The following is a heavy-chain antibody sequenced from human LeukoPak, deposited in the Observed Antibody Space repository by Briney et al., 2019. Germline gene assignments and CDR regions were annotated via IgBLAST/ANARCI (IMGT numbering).Heavy chain of an antibody. J-gene: IGHJ4*02. CDR1: GFTFSRYW. V-gene: IGHV3-74*01. CDR3: TRDRSYDSSGIDY. Sequence: VGSLRLSCAASGFTFSRYWMHWVRQVPGKGLVWVAHINSEGSRTTYADPVKGRFTISRDNAKNTLYLQMSSLRAEDTAVYYCTRDRSYDSSGIDYWGQGTLVTVSS. CDR2: INSEGSRT. D-gene: IGHD3-22*01.